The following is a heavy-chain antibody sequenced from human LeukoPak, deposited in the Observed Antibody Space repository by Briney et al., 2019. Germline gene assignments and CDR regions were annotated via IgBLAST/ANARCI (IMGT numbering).Heavy chain of an antibody. Sequence: GGSLRLSCAASGFTFSSYAMSWVRQAPGKGLEWVSAISGSGGSTYYADSVKGRFTISRDNSKNTLYLQMNSLKTEDTAVYYCTTTYKSGSSYLWGQGTLVTVSS. V-gene: IGHV3-23*01. J-gene: IGHJ4*02. CDR1: GFTFSSYA. D-gene: IGHD1-26*01. CDR2: ISGSGGST. CDR3: TTTYKSGSSYL.